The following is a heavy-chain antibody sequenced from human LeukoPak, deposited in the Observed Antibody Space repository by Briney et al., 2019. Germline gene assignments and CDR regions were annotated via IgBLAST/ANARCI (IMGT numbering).Heavy chain of an antibody. Sequence: ASVKVSCKASGGTFSSYAISWVRQAPGQGLEWMGGIIPIFGTANYAQKFQGGVTITTDESTSTAYMELSSLRSEDTAVYYCARDVISYSGIPNWFDPWGQGTLVTVSS. CDR2: IIPIFGTA. J-gene: IGHJ5*02. CDR1: GGTFSSYA. D-gene: IGHD1-26*01. V-gene: IGHV1-69*05. CDR3: ARDVISYSGIPNWFDP.